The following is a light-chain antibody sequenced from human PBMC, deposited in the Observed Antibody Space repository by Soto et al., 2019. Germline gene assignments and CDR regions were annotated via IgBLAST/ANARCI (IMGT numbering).Light chain of an antibody. CDR3: QQYGTSLWT. J-gene: IGKJ1*01. CDR1: QSVSGFF. CDR2: GAS. V-gene: IGKV3-20*01. Sequence: EIVLTQSPGTLSLSPGETATLSCRASQSVSGFFLAWFQQKPGRAPRLLIYGASSRATGIPDRFSGSGSGTDFTLTISRLEPEDFAVYYCQQYGTSLWTFGQGTKVEIK.